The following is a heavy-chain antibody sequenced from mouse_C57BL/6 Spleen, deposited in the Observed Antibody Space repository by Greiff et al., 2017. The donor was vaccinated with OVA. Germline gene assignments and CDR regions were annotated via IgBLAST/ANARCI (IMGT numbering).Heavy chain of an antibody. CDR1: GYTFTGSW. J-gene: IGHJ2*01. Sequence: QVQLKESGAELMKPGASVKLSCKATGYTFTGSWIAWVKQRPGHGLEWIGDLLTGSGSTNYNEKLKGKATFTAATSSNTAYMQLSSLTTEDSAIYYCAREGYWGQGTTLTVSS. V-gene: IGHV1-9*01. CDR3: AREGY. CDR2: LLTGSGST.